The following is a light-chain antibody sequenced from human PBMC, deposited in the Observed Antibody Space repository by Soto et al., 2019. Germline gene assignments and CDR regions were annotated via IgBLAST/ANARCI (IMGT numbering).Light chain of an antibody. Sequence: LTQPPSASGTPGQRVTISCSGSSSNIGSNSVSWYQQLPGTAPKLLIYYNNQRPSGVPDRFSGSKSGTSASLAISGLQSEDEAHYYCAAWDDSLYGWVFGGGTKVTVL. CDR3: AAWDDSLYGWV. CDR2: YNN. V-gene: IGLV1-44*01. J-gene: IGLJ3*02. CDR1: SSNIGSNS.